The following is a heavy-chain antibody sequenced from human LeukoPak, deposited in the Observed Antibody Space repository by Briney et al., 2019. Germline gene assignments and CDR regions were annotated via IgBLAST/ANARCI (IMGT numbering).Heavy chain of an antibody. D-gene: IGHD1-26*01. CDR3: ARDPVVGAMNAHFHRFDP. Sequence: GGSLRLSCAASGFTFSSYWMHWVRQAPGKGLVWVSRINSDGSSTSYADSVKGRFTISRDNAKNTLYLQMNSLRAEDTAVYYCARDPVVGAMNAHFHRFDPWGQGTLVTVSS. J-gene: IGHJ5*02. CDR2: INSDGSST. V-gene: IGHV3-74*01. CDR1: GFTFSSYW.